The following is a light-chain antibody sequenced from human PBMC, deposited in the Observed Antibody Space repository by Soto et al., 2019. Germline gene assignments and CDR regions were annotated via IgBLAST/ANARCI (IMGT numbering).Light chain of an antibody. CDR3: QQSYSSPWT. V-gene: IGKV1-39*01. CDR1: QSISTS. CDR2: AES. Sequence: DIQMTQSPSSLSASVGDRVTITCRASQSISTSLNWYQQKPGKAPKLLIYAESSLQSGVPSRFSGSGSGTDFTLTISSLQPEDFATYYCQQSYSSPWTFGQGTKVEIK. J-gene: IGKJ1*01.